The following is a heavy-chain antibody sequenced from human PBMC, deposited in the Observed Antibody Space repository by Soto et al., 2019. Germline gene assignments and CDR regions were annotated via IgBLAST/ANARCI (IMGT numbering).Heavy chain of an antibody. J-gene: IGHJ5*02. CDR2: ISGSGGST. D-gene: IGHD2-2*02. CDR3: AXIPHIVVVPAAIYWFDP. Sequence: PGGSLRLSCAASGFTFSSYAMSWVRQAPGKGLEWVSAISGSGGSTYYADSVKGRFTISRDNSKNTLYLQMNSLRAEDTAVYYCAXIPHIVVVPAAIYWFDPWGRGTLVTVSS. CDR1: GFTFSSYA. V-gene: IGHV3-23*01.